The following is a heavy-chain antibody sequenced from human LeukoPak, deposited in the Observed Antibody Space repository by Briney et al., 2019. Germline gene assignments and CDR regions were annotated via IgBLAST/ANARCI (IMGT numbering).Heavy chain of an antibody. CDR3: ASDRGIMITFGGVIVREAFDI. J-gene: IGHJ3*02. CDR2: IYYSGST. V-gene: IGHV4-59*01. D-gene: IGHD3-16*02. CDR1: GGSISSYY. Sequence: SETLSLTCTVSGGSISSYYWSWIRQPPGKGREWIGYIYYSGSTNYNPSLKSRVTISVDTSKNQFSLKLSSVTAVDPAVYYCASDRGIMITFGGVIVREAFDIWGQGTMVTVSS.